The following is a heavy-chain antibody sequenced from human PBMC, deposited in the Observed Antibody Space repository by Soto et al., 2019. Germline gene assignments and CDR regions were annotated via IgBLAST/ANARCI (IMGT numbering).Heavy chain of an antibody. CDR1: GVTFKYHG. Sequence: PGGSLRLSCVAPGVTFKYHGMRWVRQTPGKGLEWVAVISYDGKQTYYADSVKGRFTISKDKSKRTLYLQMDSLRVDDTAVYYCARDGWGSNWYFEIWGRGTLVTVSS. D-gene: IGHD3-16*01. J-gene: IGHJ2*01. CDR3: ARDGWGSNWYFEI. CDR2: ISYDGKQT. V-gene: IGHV3-30*03.